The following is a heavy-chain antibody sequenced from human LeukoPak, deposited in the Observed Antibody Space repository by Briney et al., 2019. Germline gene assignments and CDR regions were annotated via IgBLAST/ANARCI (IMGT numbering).Heavy chain of an antibody. D-gene: IGHD3-10*01. CDR2: IYPSDSDT. V-gene: IGHV5-51*01. Sequence: GESLEISCKTSGYNFTTFWIGWVRQLPGKGLEWMGIIYPSDSDTRYSPSFQGQVTISADKSVNTVYLHWNSLKASDTAMYYCASFHISGKSYNGLHYWGQGTLVTVSS. CDR1: GYNFTTFW. J-gene: IGHJ4*02. CDR3: ASFHISGKSYNGLHY.